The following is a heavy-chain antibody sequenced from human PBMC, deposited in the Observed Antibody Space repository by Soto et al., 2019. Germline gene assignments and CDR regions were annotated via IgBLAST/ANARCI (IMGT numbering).Heavy chain of an antibody. CDR2: ISAYNGNT. V-gene: IGHV1-18*01. J-gene: IGHJ4*02. CDR1: GYTFSSSH. Sequence: QIQLVQSGAEVKKPGASVKVSCKASGYTFSSSHITCVRKAPGQGLEWMGWISAYNGNTNYAQNLQGRVTMTTDPSTSTDYMELRSLRADDKALYSFERDLPPVAYRGLGTLVTVSS. CDR3: ERDLPPVAY.